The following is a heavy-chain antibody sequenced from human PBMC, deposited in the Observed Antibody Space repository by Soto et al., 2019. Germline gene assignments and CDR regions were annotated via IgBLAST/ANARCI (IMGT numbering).Heavy chain of an antibody. J-gene: IGHJ6*02. CDR2: IIPIFGTA. Sequence: QVQLVQSGAEVKKPGSSVKVSCKAPGGTFSSYAISWVRQAPGQGLEWMGCIIPIFGTANYAQKFQGRVMITADESTSKGYMELRSLRAEDTGVYYCARSQGGSTSLDIYYYYYYGMDVWGQGTTVTVSS. V-gene: IGHV1-69*01. CDR1: GGTFSSYA. CDR3: ARSQGGSTSLDIYYYYYYGMDV. D-gene: IGHD2-2*01.